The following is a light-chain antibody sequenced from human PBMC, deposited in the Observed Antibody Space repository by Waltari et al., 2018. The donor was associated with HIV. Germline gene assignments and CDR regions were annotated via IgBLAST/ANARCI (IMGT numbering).Light chain of an antibody. CDR2: DDS. J-gene: IGLJ3*02. V-gene: IGLV6-57*01. CDR3: QSFDSPYQV. Sequence: NFLLTQPHSVSQSPGRTVTIACTRSSGTIASSSVQWYQHRPGNSPTIVIYDDSRRESVVPNRVSGSIDSSSNAASRTITGLRTEDESDYCCQSFDSPYQVFGWGTKLTVL. CDR1: SGTIASSS.